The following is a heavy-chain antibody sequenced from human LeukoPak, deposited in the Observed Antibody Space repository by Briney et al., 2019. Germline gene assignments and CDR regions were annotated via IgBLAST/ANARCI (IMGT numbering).Heavy chain of an antibody. CDR2: ISASNGNT. V-gene: IGHV1-18*01. CDR3: ARDSANRITMIVVLAGVDY. J-gene: IGHJ4*02. Sequence: ASVKVSCKASGYTFTSYGISWVRQAPGQGLEWMGWISASNGNTNYAQKLQGRVTMTTDTSTSTAYMELRSLRSDDTAVYYCARDSANRITMIVVLAGVDYWGQGTLVTVSS. D-gene: IGHD3-22*01. CDR1: GYTFTSYG.